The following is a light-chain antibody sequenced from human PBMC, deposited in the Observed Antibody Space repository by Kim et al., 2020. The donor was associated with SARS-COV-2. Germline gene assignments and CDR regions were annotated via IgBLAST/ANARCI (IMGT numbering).Light chain of an antibody. Sequence: ELTQPPSASGTPGQRVTISCSGSSSNIGSNTVNWYQQLPGTAPTLLIYSNNQRPSGVPDRFSGSKSGTSASLAISGLESEDEADYYCAAWDDSLNGPVFGGGTQLTVL. V-gene: IGLV1-44*01. J-gene: IGLJ3*02. CDR1: SSNIGSNT. CDR2: SNN. CDR3: AAWDDSLNGPV.